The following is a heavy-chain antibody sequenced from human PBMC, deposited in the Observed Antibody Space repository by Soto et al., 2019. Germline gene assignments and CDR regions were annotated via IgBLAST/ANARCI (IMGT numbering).Heavy chain of an antibody. CDR3: ARWSYLDY. V-gene: IGHV3-23*01. D-gene: IGHD3-3*01. CDR2: ISGSDGKT. Sequence: PGGSLRLSCAASGFSFGSYALSWVRQAPGKGLEWVSTISGSDGKTFYADSVKGRFSISRDTSQSTLYLQMNSLRADDTAMYYCARWSYLDYWDQGTQVTVSS. CDR1: GFSFGSYA. J-gene: IGHJ4*02.